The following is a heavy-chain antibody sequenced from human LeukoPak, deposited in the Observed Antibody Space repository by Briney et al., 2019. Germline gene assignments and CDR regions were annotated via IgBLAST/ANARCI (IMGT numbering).Heavy chain of an antibody. Sequence: SETLSLTCTVSGGSISSYSWSWIRQPPGKGLEWIGYIYYSGSTNYNPSLKSRVTMSVDTSKNQFSLKLSSVTAADTAVYYCARIDRAVAGTIDYWGQGTLVTVSS. D-gene: IGHD6-19*01. V-gene: IGHV4-59*08. J-gene: IGHJ4*02. CDR1: GGSISSYS. CDR3: ARIDRAVAGTIDY. CDR2: IYYSGST.